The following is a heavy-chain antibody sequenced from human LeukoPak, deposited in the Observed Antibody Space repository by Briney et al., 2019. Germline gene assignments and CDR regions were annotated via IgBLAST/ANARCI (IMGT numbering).Heavy chain of an antibody. D-gene: IGHD2-2*01. CDR2: IWYDGSNK. Sequence: PGGSLRLSCAASGFTFSSYGMHWVRQAPATGVEWVAVIWYDGSNKYYADSVKGRVTISRDSSKNTLYLQMNSVRAEDTAVYCCARRRRVVVPAAHTPYYYYMDGWGKRTTVTV. CDR3: ARRRRVVVPAAHTPYYYYMDG. J-gene: IGHJ6*03. CDR1: GFTFSSYG. V-gene: IGHV3-33*01.